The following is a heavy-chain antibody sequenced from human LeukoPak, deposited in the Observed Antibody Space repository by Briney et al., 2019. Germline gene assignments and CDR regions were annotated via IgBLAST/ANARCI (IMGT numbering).Heavy chain of an antibody. D-gene: IGHD3-9*01. CDR2: ISGYNGNT. Sequence: ASVKVSCKTSGFTFTSYGIIWVRQAPGQGLEWVGWISGYNGNTNYAQSLQGRVTITAVTSTTTAYMEVRSLRSDDTAVYYCARGGGPPRRSSDWLLYLDFWGQGALITVSS. CDR3: ARGGGPPRRSSDWLLYLDF. V-gene: IGHV1-18*01. J-gene: IGHJ4*02. CDR1: GFTFTSYG.